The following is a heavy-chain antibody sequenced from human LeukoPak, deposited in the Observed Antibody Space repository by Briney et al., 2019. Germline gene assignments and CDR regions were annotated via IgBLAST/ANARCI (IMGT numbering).Heavy chain of an antibody. J-gene: IGHJ4*02. D-gene: IGHD2-2*01. Sequence: PSETLSLTCAVYGGSFSDYYWSWIRQPPGKGLEWIGYIYYSGSTNYNPSLKSRVTISVDTSKNQFSLKLSSVTAADTAVYYCARQAGRCSSTSYYLPGYFDYWGQGTLVTVSS. CDR2: IYYSGST. CDR3: ARQAGRCSSTSYYLPGYFDY. V-gene: IGHV4-59*08. CDR1: GGSFSDYY.